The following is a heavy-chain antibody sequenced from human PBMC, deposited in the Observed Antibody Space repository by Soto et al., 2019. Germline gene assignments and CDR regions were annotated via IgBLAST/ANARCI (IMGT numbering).Heavy chain of an antibody. CDR3: AKEKGSWSPEPPGFDY. D-gene: IGHD3-10*01. V-gene: IGHV3-30*18. CDR1: GFTFSSYG. J-gene: IGHJ4*02. CDR2: ISYDGSNK. Sequence: QVQLVESGGGVVQPGRSLRLSCAASGFTFSSYGMHWVRQAPGKGLEWVAVISYDGSNKYYADSVKGRFTISRDNSKNTLYLQMNSLRAEDTAVYYCAKEKGSWSPEPPGFDYWGQGTLVTVSS.